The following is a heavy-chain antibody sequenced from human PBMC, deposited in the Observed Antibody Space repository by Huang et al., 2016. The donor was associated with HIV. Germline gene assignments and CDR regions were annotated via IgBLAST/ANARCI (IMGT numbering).Heavy chain of an antibody. CDR1: GYTLTELS. D-gene: IGHD3-10*01. CDR2: VDPNRGET. V-gene: IGHV1-24*01. J-gene: IGHJ5*02. Sequence: QGLLIQSGAEVKRPGASVKVSCKVSGYTLTELSMHWVRQAPGKGLEWMGGVDPNRGETIYAQKCQGRVTMTEDTSTDTAYMELSGLRSEDTAVYYCSTVTYYYDSGSHPNWFDPWGQGTLVTVSS. CDR3: STVTYYYDSGSHPNWFDP.